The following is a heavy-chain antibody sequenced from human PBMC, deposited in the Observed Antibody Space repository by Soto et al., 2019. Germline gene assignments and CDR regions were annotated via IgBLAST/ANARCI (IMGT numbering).Heavy chain of an antibody. CDR1: GFTFSSYA. V-gene: IGHV3-23*01. CDR2: LSGSGGAT. D-gene: IGHD1-1*01. J-gene: IGHJ6*02. Sequence: EVQLLEAGGGLVQFGGSQRISCAASGFTFSSYAMSWVRQAPGKGLEWVSSLSGSGGATYYAASVKGRFTISRDNSKNTVYLQMNSLGADDTAVYYCAKQQGPGTPYYYAMDVWGQGTAVTVSS. CDR3: AKQQGPGTPYYYAMDV.